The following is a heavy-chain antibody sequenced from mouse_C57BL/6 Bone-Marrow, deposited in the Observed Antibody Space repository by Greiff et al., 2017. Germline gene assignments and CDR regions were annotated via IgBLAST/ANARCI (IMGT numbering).Heavy chain of an antibody. CDR3: AREGAYSNYYFDY. V-gene: IGHV1-81*01. Sequence: VKLQQSGAELARPGASVKLSCKASGYTFTSYGISWVKQRTGQGLEWIGEIYPRSGNTYYNEKFKGKATLTADKSSSTAYMELRSLTSEDSAVYFCAREGAYSNYYFDYWGQGTTLTVSS. CDR2: IYPRSGNT. D-gene: IGHD2-5*01. J-gene: IGHJ2*01. CDR1: GYTFTSYG.